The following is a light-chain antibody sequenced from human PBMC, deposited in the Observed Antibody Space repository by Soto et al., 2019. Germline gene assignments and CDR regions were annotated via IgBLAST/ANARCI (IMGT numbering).Light chain of an antibody. V-gene: IGLV2-8*01. CDR1: SADLGGYNY. CDR2: EFT. J-gene: IGLJ2*01. CDR3: GSYTASNTGL. Sequence: QSALTQPPSASGSTGQSVTISCTGISADLGGYNYVSWYQQHPGKAPRLIIYEFTKPPSGVPDRFSAYNSANTASLTDSGLQAEDEADYYCGSYTASNTGLLGGGTKLTVL.